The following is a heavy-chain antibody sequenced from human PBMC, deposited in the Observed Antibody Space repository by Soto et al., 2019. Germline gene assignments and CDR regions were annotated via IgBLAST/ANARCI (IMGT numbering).Heavy chain of an antibody. D-gene: IGHD1-1*01. CDR2: IYYSGST. CDR1: GGSMSSGGYY. Sequence: SETLSLTCTVSGGSMSSGGYYWSWIRQHPGKGLEWIGYIYYSGSTYYNPSLKSRVTISVDTSKNQFSLKLSSVTAADTAVYYCARDRNGDFDYWGQGTLVTVSS. CDR3: ARDRNGDFDY. V-gene: IGHV4-31*03. J-gene: IGHJ4*02.